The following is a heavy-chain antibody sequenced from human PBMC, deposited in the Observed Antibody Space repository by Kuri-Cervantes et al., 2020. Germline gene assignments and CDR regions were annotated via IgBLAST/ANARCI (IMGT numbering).Heavy chain of an antibody. CDR1: GGSINSSNW. Sequence: GSLRLSCAVSGGSINSSNWWTWVRQPPGKGLEWIGEIYHSGSPNYNPSLKSRVTISVDKSKNQCSLKLSSVTAADTAVYYCARVQASYYYYYYMDVWGKGTTVTVSS. J-gene: IGHJ6*03. D-gene: IGHD4-11*01. CDR2: IYHSGSP. V-gene: IGHV4-4*02. CDR3: ARVQASYYYYYYMDV.